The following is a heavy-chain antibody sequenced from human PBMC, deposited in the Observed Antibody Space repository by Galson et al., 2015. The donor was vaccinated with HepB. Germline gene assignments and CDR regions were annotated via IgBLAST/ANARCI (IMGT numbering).Heavy chain of an antibody. Sequence: SVKVSCKASGYTFTSYDINWVRQATGQGLEWMGWMNPNSGNTGYAQKFQGRVTMTRNTSISTAYMELSSLRSEDTAVYYCARGLKRVPVGYWRRPHCSSTSCYTGIEIGYWGQGTLVTVSS. J-gene: IGHJ4*02. V-gene: IGHV1-8*01. D-gene: IGHD2-2*02. CDR3: ARGLKRVPVGYWRRPHCSSTSCYTGIEIGY. CDR2: MNPNSGNT. CDR1: GYTFTSYD.